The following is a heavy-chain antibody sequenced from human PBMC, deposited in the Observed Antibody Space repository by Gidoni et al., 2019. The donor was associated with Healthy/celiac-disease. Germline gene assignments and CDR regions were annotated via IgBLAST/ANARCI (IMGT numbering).Heavy chain of an antibody. V-gene: IGHV1-2*06. J-gene: IGHJ6*02. CDR1: GYTFTGYY. CDR3: ARVDRSWGRGEWELSYYGMDV. Sequence: QVQLVQSGAEVKKPGASVKVSCKASGYTFTGYYMHWVRQAPGQGLEWMGRINPNSGGTNYAQKFQGRVTMTRDTSISTAYMELSRLRSDDTAVYYCARVDRSWGRGEWELSYYGMDVWGQGTTVTVSS. D-gene: IGHD1-26*01. CDR2: INPNSGGT.